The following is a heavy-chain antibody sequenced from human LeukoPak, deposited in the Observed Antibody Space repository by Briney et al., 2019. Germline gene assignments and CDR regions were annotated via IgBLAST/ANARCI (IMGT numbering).Heavy chain of an antibody. Sequence: ASVKVSCKVSGYTLTELSMHWVRQAPGKGLEWMGGFDPEDGATIYPQKFQGRVTMTEDTSIGTAYMEMSSLRSEDTAVYYCAVLWFGELYFDYWGQGTLVTVSS. CDR2: FDPEDGAT. CDR1: GYTLTELS. V-gene: IGHV1-24*01. D-gene: IGHD3-10*01. J-gene: IGHJ4*02. CDR3: AVLWFGELYFDY.